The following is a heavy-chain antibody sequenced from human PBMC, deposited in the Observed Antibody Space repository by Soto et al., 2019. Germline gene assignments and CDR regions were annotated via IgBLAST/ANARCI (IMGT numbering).Heavy chain of an antibody. V-gene: IGHV1-69*13. CDR3: ARGSYYYDSSGYYYGFSY. Sequence: SVKVSCKASGGTFSSYAISWVRQAPGQGLEWMGGIIPIFGTANYAQKFQGRVTITADESTSTAYMELSSLRSEDTAVYYCARGSYYYDSSGYYYGFSYCGQGTLVPVSS. CDR2: IIPIFGTA. CDR1: GGTFSSYA. D-gene: IGHD3-22*01. J-gene: IGHJ4*02.